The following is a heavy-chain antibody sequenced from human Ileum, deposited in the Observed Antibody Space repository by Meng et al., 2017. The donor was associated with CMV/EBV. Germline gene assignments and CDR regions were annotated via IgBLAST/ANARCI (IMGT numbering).Heavy chain of an antibody. CDR1: GGSIGSGDYY. V-gene: IGHV4-30-4*08. CDR3: ARAISGHYYVP. CDR2: INYRGTT. Sequence: QMQLQESGPRRVKPSHPLSLTCTVSGGSIGSGDYYWSWIRAPPGKGLEWIGYINYRGTTYYNPSLKSRLTISVDTSNNQFSLILSSVTAADTALYYCARAISGHYYVPWGQGTLVTVSS. J-gene: IGHJ1*01. D-gene: IGHD3-22*01.